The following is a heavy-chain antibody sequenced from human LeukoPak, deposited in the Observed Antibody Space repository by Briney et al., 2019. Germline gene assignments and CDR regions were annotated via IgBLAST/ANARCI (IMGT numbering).Heavy chain of an antibody. J-gene: IGHJ4*02. D-gene: IGHD2-15*01. Sequence: PGGSLRLSCVASGFTFSGYAMHWVRQAPGKGLEWVAVISYDGSNKYYADSVKGRFTISRDNSKNTLYLQMNSLRAEDTAVYYCATGSCSGAGCNYGTPLDYWGQGTLLTVSS. CDR2: ISYDGSNK. CDR1: GFTFSGYA. CDR3: ATGSCSGAGCNYGTPLDY. V-gene: IGHV3-30-3*01.